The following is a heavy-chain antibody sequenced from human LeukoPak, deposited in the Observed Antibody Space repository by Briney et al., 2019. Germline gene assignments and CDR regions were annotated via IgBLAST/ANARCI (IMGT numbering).Heavy chain of an antibody. CDR2: IIPIFGTA. CDR1: GRTFRRYA. V-gene: IGHV1-69*01. CDR3: ARTRWFGELFGAFDI. Sequence: SVTVSCKASGRTFRRYAISWVRRAPGQGLVCMGGIIPIFGTANYAQKFQGRVTITADESTSTAYMELSSLRSEDTAVYYCARTRWFGELFGAFDIWGQGTMVTVSS. D-gene: IGHD3-10*01. J-gene: IGHJ3*02.